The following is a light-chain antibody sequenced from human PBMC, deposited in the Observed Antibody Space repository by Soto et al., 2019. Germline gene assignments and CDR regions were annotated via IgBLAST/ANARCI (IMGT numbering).Light chain of an antibody. J-gene: IGLJ2*01. CDR1: FDSIASNY. CDR3: QSYYSSDYVV. Sequence: NFMLTQPHSVSESPGKTVTISCTGSFDSIASNYVQWYQQRPGSAPTIVIYEDNQRPSGVPDRFSGSIDSSSNSASLTISGLKTEDEADYYCQSYYSSDYVVFGGGTKLTVL. CDR2: EDN. V-gene: IGLV6-57*02.